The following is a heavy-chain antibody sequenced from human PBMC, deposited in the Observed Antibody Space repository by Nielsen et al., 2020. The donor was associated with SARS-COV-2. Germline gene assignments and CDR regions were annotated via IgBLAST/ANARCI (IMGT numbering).Heavy chain of an antibody. CDR1: GFTFDDYA. D-gene: IGHD6-13*01. CDR2: ISWNSGSI. CDR3: AKVASSSWPTDAFDI. Sequence: SLKISCAASGFTFDDYAMHWVRQAPGKGLEWVSGISWNSGSIGYADSVKGRFTISRDNAKNSLYLQMNSLRAEDTALYYCAKVASSSWPTDAFDIWGQGTMVTVSS. J-gene: IGHJ3*02. V-gene: IGHV3-9*01.